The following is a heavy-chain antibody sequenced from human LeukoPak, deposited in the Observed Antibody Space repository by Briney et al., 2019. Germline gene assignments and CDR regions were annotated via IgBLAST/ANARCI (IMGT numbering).Heavy chain of an antibody. CDR2: ISSSSSYI. CDR3: ARRQIAAAGTVWFDP. Sequence: GGSLRLSCAASGFTFSSYSMNWVRQAPGKGLEWVSSISSSSSYIYYADSVKGRFTISRDNAKNSLYLQMNSLRAEDTAVYYCARRQIAAAGTVWFDPWGQGTLVTVSS. CDR1: GFTFSSYS. V-gene: IGHV3-21*04. D-gene: IGHD6-13*01. J-gene: IGHJ5*02.